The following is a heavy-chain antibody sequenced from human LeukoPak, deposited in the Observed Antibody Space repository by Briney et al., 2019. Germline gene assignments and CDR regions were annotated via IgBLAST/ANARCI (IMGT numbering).Heavy chain of an antibody. CDR2: ICGSGGST. J-gene: IGHJ4*02. V-gene: IGHV3-23*01. CDR3: AKDQGAYSGYDEGVLGFDY. CDR1: GFTFSSYA. Sequence: PGGSLRLSCAASGFTFSSYAMSWVRQAPGRGLAWVSAICGSGGSTYYADSVKGRFTISRDNSKNTLYLQMNSLRAEDTAVYYCAKDQGAYSGYDEGVLGFDYWGQGTLVTVSS. D-gene: IGHD5-12*01.